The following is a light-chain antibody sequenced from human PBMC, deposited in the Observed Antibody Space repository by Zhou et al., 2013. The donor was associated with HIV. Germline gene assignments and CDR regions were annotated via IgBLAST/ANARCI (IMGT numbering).Light chain of an antibody. CDR1: QTIDNY. V-gene: IGKV1-5*01. CDR2: GAS. CDR3: QQYRLLSST. Sequence: DIQMTQSPTSLSASVGDRVTITCRPSQTIDNYLNWYQRKPGKAPKLLIYGASILHSGVPSRFSGSGSGTEFTLTISSLQPDDFATYYCQQYRLLSSTLVQGT. J-gene: IGKJ2*01.